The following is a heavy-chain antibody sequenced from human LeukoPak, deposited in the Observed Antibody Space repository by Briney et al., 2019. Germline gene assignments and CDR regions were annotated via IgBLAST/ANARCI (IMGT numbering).Heavy chain of an antibody. D-gene: IGHD1-26*01. CDR3: ASARGGSYYNYFDY. CDR2: ISSAGST. J-gene: IGHJ4*02. V-gene: IGHV3-53*05. Sequence: PGGSLRLSCVVSGFTVSSNYMSWVRQAPGKGLEWVSVISSAGSTYYADSVKGRFAISRDNSKNTLYLQVHSLRAEDTAVYYCASARGGSYYNYFDYWGQGTLVTVSS. CDR1: GFTVSSNY.